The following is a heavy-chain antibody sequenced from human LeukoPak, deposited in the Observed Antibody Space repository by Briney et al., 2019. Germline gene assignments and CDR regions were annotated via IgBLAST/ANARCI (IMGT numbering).Heavy chain of an antibody. D-gene: IGHD2-2*03. CDR3: ARGGYCSSTSCYYYYYYGMDV. CDR2: IKQDGSEK. J-gene: IGHJ6*02. CDR1: GFTFSSYW. Sequence: GGSLRLSCAASGFTFSSYWMSWVRQAPGKGLEWVANIKQDGSEKYYVDTVKGRFTISRDNAKNSLYLQMNSLRAEDTAVYYCARGGYCSSTSCYYYYYYGMDVWGQGTTVTVSS. V-gene: IGHV3-7*03.